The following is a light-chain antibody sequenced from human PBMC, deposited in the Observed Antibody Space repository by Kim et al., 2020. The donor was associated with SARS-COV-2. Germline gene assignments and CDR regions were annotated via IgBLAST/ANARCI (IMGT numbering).Light chain of an antibody. CDR2: GKN. Sequence: SSELTQDPAVSVALGQTVRITCQGDSLRNYYASWYQQKPGQAPVVVIYGKNNRPSGIPDRFSGSDSGNTASLTITGAQAEDEADYYCNSRDSTTDDLVFGGGTQLTVI. CDR1: SLRNYY. J-gene: IGLJ2*01. V-gene: IGLV3-19*01. CDR3: NSRDSTTDDLV.